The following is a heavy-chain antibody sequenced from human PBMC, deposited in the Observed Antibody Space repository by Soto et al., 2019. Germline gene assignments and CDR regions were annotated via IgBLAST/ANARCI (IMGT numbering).Heavy chain of an antibody. CDR1: GGPISSYY. Sequence: SETLSLTCTVSGGPISSYYWSWIRQPPGKGLEWIGYIYYSGSTNYNPSLKSRVTISVDTSKNQFSLKLSSVTAADTAVYYCARVSPITIFGVVIPYYYYGMDVWGQGTTVTVSS. J-gene: IGHJ6*02. D-gene: IGHD3-3*01. CDR3: ARVSPITIFGVVIPYYYYGMDV. CDR2: IYYSGST. V-gene: IGHV4-59*01.